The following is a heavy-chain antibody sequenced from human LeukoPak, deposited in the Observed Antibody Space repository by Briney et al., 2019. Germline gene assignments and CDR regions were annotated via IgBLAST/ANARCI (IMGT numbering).Heavy chain of an antibody. CDR2: ISAYNGNT. CDR3: ARDLELKTTFDY. J-gene: IGHJ4*02. D-gene: IGHD1-7*01. Sequence: ASVKVSCKASGYTFTSYGISWVRQAPGQELEWMGWISAYNGNTNYAQKLQGRVTMTTDTSTSTAYMELRSLRSDDTAVYYCARDLELKTTFDYWGQGTLVTVSS. CDR1: GYTFTSYG. V-gene: IGHV1-18*01.